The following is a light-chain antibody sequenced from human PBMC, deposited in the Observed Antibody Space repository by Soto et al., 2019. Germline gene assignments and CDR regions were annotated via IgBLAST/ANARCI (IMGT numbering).Light chain of an antibody. J-gene: IGLJ2*01. CDR1: GSNIGSNS. Sequence: QSVLTQPPSVSAAPGQTVTISCSGSGSNIGSNSVSWYQQVPGTAPKLLLYDNNKRPSGIPDRFSGSKSGTSATLGITGLQTADEADYYCGTWESYLSVGVFGGGTKVAVL. V-gene: IGLV1-51*01. CDR3: GTWESYLSVGV. CDR2: DNN.